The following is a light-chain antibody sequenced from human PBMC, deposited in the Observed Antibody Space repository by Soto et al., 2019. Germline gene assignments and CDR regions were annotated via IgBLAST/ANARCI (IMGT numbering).Light chain of an antibody. CDR2: NVI. V-gene: IGLV2-11*01. CDR3: CSYAGSYTYV. J-gene: IGLJ1*01. Sequence: QSALTQPRSVSGSPGQSVTISCTGTSSDVGGYNFVSWYQHHPGKAPKLMIYNVIQRPSGVPDRFSASKSGNTASLTISGLQAEDEADYYCCSYAGSYTYVFXTGTKVTVL. CDR1: SSDVGGYNF.